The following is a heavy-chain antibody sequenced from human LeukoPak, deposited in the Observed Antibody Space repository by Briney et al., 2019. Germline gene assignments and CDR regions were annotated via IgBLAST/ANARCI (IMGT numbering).Heavy chain of an antibody. CDR3: ASFLEGLGWPYFAFDI. Sequence: KPSETLSLTCTVSGGSISSSSYYWGWIRQPPGKGLEWIGSIYYSGSTYYNPSLKSRVTISVDTSKNQFSLKLSSVTAADTAVYYCASFLEGLGWPYFAFDIWGQGTMVTVSS. D-gene: IGHD3-16*01. J-gene: IGHJ3*02. CDR2: IYYSGST. V-gene: IGHV4-39*07. CDR1: GGSISSSSYY.